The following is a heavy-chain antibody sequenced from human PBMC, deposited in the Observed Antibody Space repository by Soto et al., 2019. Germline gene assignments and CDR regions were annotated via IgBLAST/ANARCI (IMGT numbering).Heavy chain of an antibody. Sequence: PGGSLRLSCAASGFPFSTYGMHWVRQAPGKGLEWVAVISFEGNTQYYADSVKGRFTISRDNSKDTLSLQIHSLRPEDTAVYYCARGAEHQLLSRDYFYGMDVWGQGTTVTVSS. CDR1: GFPFSTYG. CDR2: ISFEGNTQ. CDR3: ARGAEHQLLSRDYFYGMDV. V-gene: IGHV3-30*05. D-gene: IGHD1-1*01. J-gene: IGHJ6*02.